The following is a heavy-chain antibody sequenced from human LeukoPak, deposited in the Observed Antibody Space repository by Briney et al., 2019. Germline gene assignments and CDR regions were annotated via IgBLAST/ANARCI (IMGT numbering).Heavy chain of an antibody. V-gene: IGHV4-28*05. CDR2: IYYSGGI. D-gene: IGHD4-17*01. CDR1: GYSISSSNY. Sequence: SETLSLTCAVSGYSISSSNYWAWIRQPPGKGLEWIGHIYYSGGIYYNPSLKRRVTMSVDTSKNQSSLKLSSVTAVDTAVYYCARKATTGPTKAAFDIWGQGTMVTVSS. J-gene: IGHJ3*02. CDR3: ARKATTGPTKAAFDI.